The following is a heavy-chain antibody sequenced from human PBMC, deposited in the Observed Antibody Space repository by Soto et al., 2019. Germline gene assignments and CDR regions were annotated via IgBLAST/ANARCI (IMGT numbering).Heavy chain of an antibody. CDR2: ISGSGGST. V-gene: IGHV3-23*01. J-gene: IGHJ6*02. D-gene: IGHD4-17*01. Sequence: GSLRLSCAASGFTFSSYAMSWVRQAPGKGPEWVSAISGSGGSTYYADSVKGRFTISRDNSKNTLYLQMNSLRAEDTAVYYCAKDPDTVTSPGMDVWGQGTTVTVSS. CDR3: AKDPDTVTSPGMDV. CDR1: GFTFSSYA.